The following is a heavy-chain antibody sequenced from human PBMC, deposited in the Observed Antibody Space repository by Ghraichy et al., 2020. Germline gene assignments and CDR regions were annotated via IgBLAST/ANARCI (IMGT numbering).Heavy chain of an antibody. CDR3: AKDPRGGSLVRNWFDP. Sequence: GESLNISCAASGFTFSTYAMSWVRQAPGKGLEWVSAISFSGGSTYYADSVKGRFTISRDNSKNTLYLQMNSLRAEDTAVYYCAKDPRGGSLVRNWFDPWGQGTLVTVSS. D-gene: IGHD1-26*01. J-gene: IGHJ5*02. CDR2: ISFSGGST. V-gene: IGHV3-23*01. CDR1: GFTFSTYA.